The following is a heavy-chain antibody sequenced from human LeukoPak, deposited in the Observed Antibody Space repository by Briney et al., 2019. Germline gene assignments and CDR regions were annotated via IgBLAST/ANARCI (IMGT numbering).Heavy chain of an antibody. CDR2: ISSSSSTI. J-gene: IGHJ6*03. CDR3: ARDGVVRGVISYYYYYYMDV. Sequence: PGGSLRLSCAASGFTFSSYSMNWVRQAQGKGLEWVSYISSSSSTIYYADSAKGRFTISRDNAKNSLYLQMNSLRAEDTAVYYCARDGVVRGVISYYYYYYMDVWGKGTTVTVSS. D-gene: IGHD3-10*01. CDR1: GFTFSSYS. V-gene: IGHV3-48*01.